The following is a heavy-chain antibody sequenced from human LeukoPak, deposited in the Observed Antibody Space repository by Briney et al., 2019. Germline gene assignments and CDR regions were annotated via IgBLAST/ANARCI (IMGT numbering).Heavy chain of an antibody. CDR1: GYTFTGYY. V-gene: IGHV1-2*02. J-gene: IGHJ6*02. CDR2: IDPNSGGT. Sequence: ASVKVSFKASGYTFTGYYIHWVRQAPGQGLEWMGWIDPNSGGTIYAQKFQGRVTMTRDTSISTAYMELSRLRSDDTAVYYCARDPSRYYGSGSYYSFMDVWGQGTTVTVSS. CDR3: ARDPSRYYGSGSYYSFMDV. D-gene: IGHD3-10*01.